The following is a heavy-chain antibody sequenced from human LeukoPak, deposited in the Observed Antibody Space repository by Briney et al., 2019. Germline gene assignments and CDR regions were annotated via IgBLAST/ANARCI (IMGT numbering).Heavy chain of an antibody. CDR1: GFSISSYY. D-gene: IGHD3-10*01. CDR2: MYSSGS. Sequence: PSETLSLTCTVSGFSISSYYLSWIRHTAAKRLEWIGRMYSSGSNYNPSLKSRVTMSIDTSTNQLSLKLSSVTAADTAVYYCARDSGTTGEVKFDPWGQGTLVTVSS. V-gene: IGHV4-4*07. CDR3: ARDSGTTGEVKFDP. J-gene: IGHJ5*02.